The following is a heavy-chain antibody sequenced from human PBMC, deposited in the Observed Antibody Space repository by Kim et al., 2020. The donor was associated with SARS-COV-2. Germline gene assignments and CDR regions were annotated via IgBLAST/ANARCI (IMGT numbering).Heavy chain of an antibody. D-gene: IGHD6-19*01. Sequence: ASVKVSCKVSGYTLTELSMHWVRQAPGKGLEWMGGFDPEDGETIYAQKFQGRVTMTEDTSTDTAYMELSSLRSEDTAVYYCATLGYRVAGNDYWGQGTLVTVSS. J-gene: IGHJ4*02. CDR2: FDPEDGET. CDR1: GYTLTELS. V-gene: IGHV1-24*01. CDR3: ATLGYRVAGNDY.